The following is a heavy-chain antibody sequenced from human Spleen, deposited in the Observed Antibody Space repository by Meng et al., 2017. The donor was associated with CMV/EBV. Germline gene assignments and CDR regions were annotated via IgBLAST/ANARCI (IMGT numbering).Heavy chain of an antibody. CDR1: GYTFTSYW. J-gene: IGHJ6*02. V-gene: IGHV5-51*01. D-gene: IGHD2-8*01. Sequence: KVSCKASGYTFTSYWIGWVRQIPGKGLEWMGIIYPGDSDTRYSPSFQGQVTISADKSISTAYLQWSSLKASDTAMYYCARLGGGTNGYYGMDVWGQGTTVTVSS. CDR3: ARLGGGTNGYYGMDV. CDR2: IYPGDSDT.